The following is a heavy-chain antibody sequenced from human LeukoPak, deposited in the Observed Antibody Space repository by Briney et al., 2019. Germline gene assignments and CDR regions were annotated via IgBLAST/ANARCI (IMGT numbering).Heavy chain of an antibody. Sequence: SETLSLTCTVSGGSLSGDYWNWIRQPPGKGLEWIGYIYYTGTTDYSPSLKSRVTISLDMSKNQFSLKLRSVTAAVTAVYYCARTNAFGNRGQGTMVTVSS. CDR1: GGSLSGDY. CDR2: IYYTGTT. CDR3: ARTNAFGN. V-gene: IGHV4-59*01. J-gene: IGHJ3*02.